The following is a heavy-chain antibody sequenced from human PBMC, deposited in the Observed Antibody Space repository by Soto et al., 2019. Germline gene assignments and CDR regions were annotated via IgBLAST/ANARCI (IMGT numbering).Heavy chain of an antibody. V-gene: IGHV4-59*01. Sequence: SETLSLTCTVSGGSISSYYWSWIRQPPGKGLEWIGYIYYSGSTNYNPSLKSRVTISVDTSKNQFSLKLSSVTAADTAVYYCAREIAVAGNWVSRYYFDYWGQGTLVTVSS. CDR1: GGSISSYY. D-gene: IGHD6-19*01. CDR3: AREIAVAGNWVSRYYFDY. CDR2: IYYSGST. J-gene: IGHJ4*02.